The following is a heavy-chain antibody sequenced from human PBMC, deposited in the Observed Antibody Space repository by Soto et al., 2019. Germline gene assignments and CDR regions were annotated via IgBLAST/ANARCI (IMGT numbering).Heavy chain of an antibody. Sequence: SETLSLTCTVSGGSISSSSYYWGWIRQPPGKGLEWIGSIYYSGSTYYNPSLKSRVTISVDTSKNQFSLKLSSVTAADTAVYYCARQRGGSGSYHRGVPSHFDYWGQGTLVTVSS. CDR2: IYYSGST. CDR1: GGSISSSSYY. V-gene: IGHV4-39*01. J-gene: IGHJ4*02. D-gene: IGHD3-10*01. CDR3: ARQRGGSGSYHRGVPSHFDY.